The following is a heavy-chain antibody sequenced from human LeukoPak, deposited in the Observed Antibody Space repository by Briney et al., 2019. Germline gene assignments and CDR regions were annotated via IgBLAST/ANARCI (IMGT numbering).Heavy chain of an antibody. CDR1: GFTFSSYA. V-gene: IGHV3-30-3*01. Sequence: GGSLRLSCAASGFTFSSYAMHWVRQAPGKGLEWVAVISYDGSNKYYADSVKGRFTISRDNSKNTLYLQMNSLRAEDTAVYYCARDSVLMVYAMVEYYLDYWGQGTLVTVSS. D-gene: IGHD2-8*01. J-gene: IGHJ4*02. CDR3: ARDSVLMVYAMVEYYLDY. CDR2: ISYDGSNK.